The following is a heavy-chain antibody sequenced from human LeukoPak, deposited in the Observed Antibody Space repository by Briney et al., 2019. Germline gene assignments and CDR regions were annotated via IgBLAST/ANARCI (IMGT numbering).Heavy chain of an antibody. J-gene: IGHJ4*02. CDR1: GGSISSISSNNYH. CDR2: IYYSGST. D-gene: IGHD3-3*01. V-gene: IGHV4-31*03. CDR3: ARYRVFSGVTY. Sequence: SETLSLTCIVSGGSISSISSNNYHWGWIRQHPGKGLEWIGYIYYSGSTYYNPSLKSRVTISVDTSKIQFSLKLSSVTAADTAVYYCARYRVFSGVTYWGQGTLVAVSS.